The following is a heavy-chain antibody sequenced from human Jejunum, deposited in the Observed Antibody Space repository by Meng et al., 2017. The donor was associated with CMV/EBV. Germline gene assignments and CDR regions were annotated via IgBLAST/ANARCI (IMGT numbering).Heavy chain of an antibody. CDR2: ISDTSSHI. CDR3: ARVVRGSGTYYIGD. V-gene: IGHV3-21*01. D-gene: IGHD3-10*01. CDR1: FPFSYYS. Sequence: FPFSYYSMNWVRQAPGKGLEWVASISDTSSHIYYADSVKGRFTISRDNAKNSLYLQMNSLRAEDTAVYYCARVVRGSGTYYIGDWGQGTLVTVSS. J-gene: IGHJ4*02.